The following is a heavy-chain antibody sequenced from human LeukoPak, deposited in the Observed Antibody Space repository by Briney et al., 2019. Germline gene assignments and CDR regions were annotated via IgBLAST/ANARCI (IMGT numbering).Heavy chain of an antibody. CDR1: GGTFSSYA. CDR2: IIPIFGTA. D-gene: IGHD6-19*01. Sequence: SVKVSCKASGGTFSSYAISWVRQAPGQGLEWMGGIIPIFGTANYAQKFQGRVTITADESASTAYMELSSLRSEDTAVYYCATRGSSGWYYFDYWGQGTLVTVSS. V-gene: IGHV1-69*13. J-gene: IGHJ4*02. CDR3: ATRGSSGWYYFDY.